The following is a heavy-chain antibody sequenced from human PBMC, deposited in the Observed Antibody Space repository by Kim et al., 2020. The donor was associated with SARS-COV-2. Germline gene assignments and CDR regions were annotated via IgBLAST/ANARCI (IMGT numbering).Heavy chain of an antibody. Sequence: SETLSLTCTVSGGSVSSDSYYWSWIRQPPGKGLEWIGYIYYNGNTNYNPSLKSRLTMSVDTSKNQFSPKLRSVTAADTAVYYCARGEPPSVHLDSWGQGTLVIVSS. CDR3: ARGEPPSVHLDS. D-gene: IGHD1-1*01. CDR2: IYYNGNT. V-gene: IGHV4-61*01. J-gene: IGHJ4*02. CDR1: GGSVSSDSYY.